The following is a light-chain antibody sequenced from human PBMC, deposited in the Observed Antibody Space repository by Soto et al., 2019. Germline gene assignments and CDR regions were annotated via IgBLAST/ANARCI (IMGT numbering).Light chain of an antibody. Sequence: DIQMTQSPYSLSASVGDRVTITCRASQSISTYLNWYQQKPGKAPNLLIYAASTLQSGVPSRFSGSGSGTDFTLTISGLQPDDLATYYCQQSYSTPLTFGGGTKVEIK. V-gene: IGKV1-39*01. J-gene: IGKJ4*01. CDR3: QQSYSTPLT. CDR2: AAS. CDR1: QSISTY.